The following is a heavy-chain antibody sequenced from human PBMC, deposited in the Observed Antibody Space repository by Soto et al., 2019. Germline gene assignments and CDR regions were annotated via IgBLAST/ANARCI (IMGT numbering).Heavy chain of an antibody. CDR3: AHVTGLDYDFWSGSSPKYYYYYMDV. CDR2: IYWDDDK. J-gene: IGHJ6*03. V-gene: IGHV2-5*02. CDR1: GFSLSTSGVG. D-gene: IGHD3-3*01. Sequence: SGPTLVNPTQTITLACTFSGFSLSTSGVGVGWIRQPPGKALEWLALIYWDDDKRYSPSLKSRLTITKDTSKNQVVLTMTNMDPVDTATYYCAHVTGLDYDFWSGSSPKYYYYYMDVWGKGTTVTVSS.